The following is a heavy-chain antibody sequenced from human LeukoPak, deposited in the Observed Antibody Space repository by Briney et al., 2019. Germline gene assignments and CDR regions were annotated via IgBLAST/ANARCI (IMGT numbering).Heavy chain of an antibody. CDR3: ARHAGGIAAVGTRPFDY. Sequence: VKPSETLSLTCTVSGGSINSYYWSWIRQPAGKGLEWIGRIYSSGSTNYNPSLKSRVSMSVDTSKNQFSLKLTSVTAADTAVYYCARHAGGIAAVGTRPFDYWGQGTLVTVSS. J-gene: IGHJ4*02. CDR1: GGSINSYY. D-gene: IGHD6-13*01. V-gene: IGHV4-4*07. CDR2: IYSSGST.